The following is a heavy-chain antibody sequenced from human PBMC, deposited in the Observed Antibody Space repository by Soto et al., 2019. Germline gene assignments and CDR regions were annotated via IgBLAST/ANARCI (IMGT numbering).Heavy chain of an antibody. V-gene: IGHV3-33*01. Sequence: PGGSLRLSCAASGFTFSSYGMHWVRQAPGKGLEWVAVIWYDGSNKYYADSVKGRFTVSRDHSKDTLFLQMNSLRAEDTAVYYCARVSIPASGYESLHYPQSVWAQGTTVTGSS. CDR1: GFTFSSYG. D-gene: IGHD6-13*01. CDR2: IWYDGSNK. CDR3: ARVSIPASGYESLHYPQSV. J-gene: IGHJ6*02.